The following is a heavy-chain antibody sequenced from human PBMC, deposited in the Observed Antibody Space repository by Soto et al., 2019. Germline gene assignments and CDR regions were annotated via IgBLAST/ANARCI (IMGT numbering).Heavy chain of an antibody. D-gene: IGHD5-18*01. J-gene: IGHJ6*02. CDR2: IIPIFGTA. CDR3: ARVGAADTAIVTFYHYYGMDV. CDR1: GGTFSSYA. Sequence: QVQLVQSGAEVKKPGSSVKVSCKASGGTFSSYAISWVRQAPGQGLEWMGGIIPIFGTANYAQKFQGRVTINAAASRTTGYMELSSLRSEDTAVYYCARVGAADTAIVTFYHYYGMDVWCREAT. V-gene: IGHV1-69*01.